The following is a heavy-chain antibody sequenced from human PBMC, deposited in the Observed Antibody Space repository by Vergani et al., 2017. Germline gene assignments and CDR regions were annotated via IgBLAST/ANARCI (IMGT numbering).Heavy chain of an antibody. V-gene: IGHV3-23*01. CDR3: ARDHKGVYYFDY. Sequence: EVQLLESGGGLVQPGGSLRLSCAASGFTFSSYAMSWVRQAPGKGLEWVSAISGSGGSTHYADSVKGRFTISRDNSKNTLHLQMNSLRAEDTAVYYCARDHKGVYYFDYWGQGTLVTVSS. D-gene: IGHD3-16*01. J-gene: IGHJ4*02. CDR2: ISGSGGST. CDR1: GFTFSSYA.